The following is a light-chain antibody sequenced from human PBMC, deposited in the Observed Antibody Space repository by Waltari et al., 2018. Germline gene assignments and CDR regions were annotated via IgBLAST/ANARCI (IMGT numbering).Light chain of an antibody. CDR2: DVN. CDR3: SSHTTTSTYV. V-gene: IGLV2-14*03. J-gene: IGLJ1*01. Sequence: QSALTQPASVPGSPGQSITISCAGTSSDVGAYNDVAWYQQHSGKAPKLIISDVNNRPSGVSNRFSGSKSGNTASLIISGLQADDEADYYCSSHTTTSTYVFGTGTTVSVL. CDR1: SSDVGAYND.